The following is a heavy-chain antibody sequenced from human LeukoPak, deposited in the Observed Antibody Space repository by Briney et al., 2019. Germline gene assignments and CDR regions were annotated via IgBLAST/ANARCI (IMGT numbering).Heavy chain of an antibody. J-gene: IGHJ4*02. CDR2: ISAYNGNT. D-gene: IGHD1-26*01. V-gene: IGHV1-18*01. Sequence: GASVKVSCKASGYTFTTYAVSWVRQAPGQGLEWMGWISAYNGNTNYAQNLQGRVTMTTDTSASTAYMELRSLRSDDTAVYYCARRIAGTTGFDYWGQGTLVTVS. CDR1: GYTFTTYA. CDR3: ARRIAGTTGFDY.